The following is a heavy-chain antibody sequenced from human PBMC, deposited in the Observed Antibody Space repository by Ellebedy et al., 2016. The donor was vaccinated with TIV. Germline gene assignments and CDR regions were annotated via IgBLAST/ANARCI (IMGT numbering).Heavy chain of an antibody. CDR3: ARSSGWDRFDN. Sequence: MPSETLSLTCTVSGGSISSYYWSRIRQPPGKGLEWIGYIYYSGSTNYNPSLKSRVTIAVDTSKKQISLKLSSVTAADTAVYYCARSSGWDRFDNGGQGTLVTVSS. CDR1: GGSISSYY. J-gene: IGHJ4*02. V-gene: IGHV4-59*01. D-gene: IGHD6-19*01. CDR2: IYYSGST.